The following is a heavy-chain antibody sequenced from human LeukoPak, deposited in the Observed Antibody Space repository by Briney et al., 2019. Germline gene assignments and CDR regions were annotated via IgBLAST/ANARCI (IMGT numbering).Heavy chain of an antibody. D-gene: IGHD1-1*01. CDR1: GFTFSSYG. Sequence: GGSLRLSCAASGFTFSSYGMHWVRQAPGKGLEWVAVIWYDGSEKYYADSVKGRFTISRDNSKSTLYLQMNSLRAEDTALYYCAKDLTTGTLSFDYWGQGTLVTVSS. J-gene: IGHJ4*02. V-gene: IGHV3-33*06. CDR3: AKDLTTGTLSFDY. CDR2: IWYDGSEK.